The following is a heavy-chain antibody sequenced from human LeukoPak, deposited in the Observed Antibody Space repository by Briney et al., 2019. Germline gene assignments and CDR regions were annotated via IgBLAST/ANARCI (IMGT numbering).Heavy chain of an antibody. V-gene: IGHV4-59*01. CDR2: IYYSGST. Sequence: SETLSLTCAVYGGSFSGYYWSWIRQPPGKGLEWIGYIYYSGSTNYNPSLKSRVTISVDTSKNQFSLKLSSVTAADTAVYYCAREGRYSSSWGYYYYGMDVWGQGTTVTVSS. CDR1: GGSFSGYY. J-gene: IGHJ6*02. CDR3: AREGRYSSSWGYYYYGMDV. D-gene: IGHD6-13*01.